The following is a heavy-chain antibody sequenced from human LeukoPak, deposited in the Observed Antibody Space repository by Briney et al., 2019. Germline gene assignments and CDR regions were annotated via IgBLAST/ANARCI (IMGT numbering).Heavy chain of an antibody. Sequence: SGPTLVKPTQTLTLTCTFSGFSLSTSGVGVGWMRQPAGEALEWLALIYWDDDKRYSPSLKSRLTITKDTSKNQVVLTMTNMDPVDTATYYCAHVYYDILTGYYPCDYWGQGTLVTVSS. CDR3: AHVYYDILTGYYPCDY. V-gene: IGHV2-5*02. CDR2: IYWDDDK. J-gene: IGHJ4*02. D-gene: IGHD3-9*01. CDR1: GFSLSTSGVG.